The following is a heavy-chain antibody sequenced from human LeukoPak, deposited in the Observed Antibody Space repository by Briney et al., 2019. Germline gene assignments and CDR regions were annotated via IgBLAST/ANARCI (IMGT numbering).Heavy chain of an antibody. J-gene: IGHJ5*02. V-gene: IGHV4-34*01. Sequence: SETLSLTCAVYGGSFSGYYWSWIRQPPGKGLEWIGEINHSGSTNYNPSLKSRVTISVDTSKNQFSLKLSSVTAADTAVYYCARGDGVLGKDWFDPWGQGTPVTVSS. CDR1: GGSFSGYY. CDR2: INHSGST. D-gene: IGHD7-27*01. CDR3: ARGDGVLGKDWFDP.